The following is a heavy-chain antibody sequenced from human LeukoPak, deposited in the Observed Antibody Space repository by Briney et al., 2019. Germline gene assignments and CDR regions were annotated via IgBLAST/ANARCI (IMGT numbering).Heavy chain of an antibody. D-gene: IGHD1-1*01. J-gene: IGHJ4*02. CDR1: GFTFSRYA. CDR3: ARDGPWKSDC. V-gene: IGHV3-30-3*01. Sequence: GRSLRLSCAASGFTFSRYAMHWVRQAPGKGLEWVAVISYDGSNKYYADSVKGRFTISRDKSKNTLYLQMNSLRAEDTAVYYCARDGPWKSDCWGQGTLVTDSS. CDR2: ISYDGSNK.